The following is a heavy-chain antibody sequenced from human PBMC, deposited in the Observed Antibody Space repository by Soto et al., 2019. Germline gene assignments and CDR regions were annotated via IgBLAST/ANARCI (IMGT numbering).Heavy chain of an antibody. D-gene: IGHD2-15*01. Sequence: ASVKVSCKASGYTFTSYAMHWVRQAPGQRLEWMGWINAGNGNTKYSQKFQGRVTITRDTSASTAYMELSSLRSEDTAVYYRASSYCSGGSCYDYYYGMDVWGQGTTVTVSS. CDR2: INAGNGNT. CDR1: GYTFTSYA. CDR3: ASSYCSGGSCYDYYYGMDV. V-gene: IGHV1-3*01. J-gene: IGHJ6*02.